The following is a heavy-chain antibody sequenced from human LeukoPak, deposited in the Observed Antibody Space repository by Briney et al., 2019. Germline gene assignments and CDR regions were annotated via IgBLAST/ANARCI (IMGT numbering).Heavy chain of an antibody. V-gene: IGHV4-34*01. D-gene: IGHD3-22*01. Sequence: ETLSLTCAVYGGSFSGYYWSWIRQPPGKGLEWIGEINHSGSSNYNPSLKSRVTISVDTSKNQFSLKLSSVTAADTAVYYCARKAYYYYDSSGYYDAFDIWGQGTMVTLSS. CDR3: ARKAYYYYDSSGYYDAFDI. CDR2: INHSGSS. J-gene: IGHJ3*02. CDR1: GGSFSGYY.